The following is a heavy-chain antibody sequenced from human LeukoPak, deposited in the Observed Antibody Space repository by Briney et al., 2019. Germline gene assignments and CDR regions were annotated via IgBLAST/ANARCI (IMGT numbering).Heavy chain of an antibody. CDR2: IYTSGST. Sequence: SETLSLTCTVSGGSISSYYWSWIRQPAGKGLEWIGRIYTSGSTNYNPSLKSRVTMSVDTSKNQFSLKLSSVTAADTAVYYCAVAAPTEQFVTSLIDYWGQGTLATVSS. J-gene: IGHJ4*02. V-gene: IGHV4-4*07. CDR1: GGSISSYY. CDR3: AVAAPTEQFVTSLIDY. D-gene: IGHD6-19*01.